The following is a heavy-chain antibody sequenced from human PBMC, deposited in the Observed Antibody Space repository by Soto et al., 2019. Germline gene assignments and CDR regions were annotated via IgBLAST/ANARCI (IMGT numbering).Heavy chain of an antibody. CDR3: ASGHLDYYYYYGMDV. Sequence: QLQLQESGSGLVKPSQTLSLTCAVSGGSISSGGYSWSWIRQPPGKVLEWIGYIYHSGSTYYNPSLKSRVTISVDRSKNQFSLKLSSVTAADTAVYYCASGHLDYYYYYGMDVWGQGTTVTVSS. CDR2: IYHSGST. V-gene: IGHV4-30-2*01. CDR1: GGSISSGGYS. J-gene: IGHJ6*02.